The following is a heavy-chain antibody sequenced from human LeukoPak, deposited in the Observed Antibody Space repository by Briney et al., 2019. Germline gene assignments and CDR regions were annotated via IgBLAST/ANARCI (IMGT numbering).Heavy chain of an antibody. V-gene: IGHV4-30-2*01. CDR3: ARSRLYDFWSGYDRGSGTPVDY. D-gene: IGHD3-3*01. CDR1: GGSISSGGYS. CDR2: IYHSGST. Sequence: PSQTLSLTCAVSGGSISSGGYSWSWIRQPPGKGLEWIGYIYHSGSTYYNPSLKSRVTISVDRSKNQFSLKLSSVTAADTAVYYCARSRLYDFWSGYDRGSGTPVDYWGQGTLVTVSS. J-gene: IGHJ4*02.